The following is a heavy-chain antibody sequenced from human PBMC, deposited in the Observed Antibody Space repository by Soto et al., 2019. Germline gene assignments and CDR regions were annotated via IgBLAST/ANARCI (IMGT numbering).Heavy chain of an antibody. CDR3: ARDQSPEIQYYFEY. J-gene: IGHJ4*02. CDR1: GFTFSSYA. D-gene: IGHD4-4*01. Sequence: PGGSLRLSCAASGFTFSSYAMHWVRQAPGKGLEWVAVISYDGSNKYYADSVKGRFTISRDNSKNTLYLQMNSLRAEDTAVYYCARDQSPEIQYYFEYWCQGPLVTVAS. V-gene: IGHV3-30-3*01. CDR2: ISYDGSNK.